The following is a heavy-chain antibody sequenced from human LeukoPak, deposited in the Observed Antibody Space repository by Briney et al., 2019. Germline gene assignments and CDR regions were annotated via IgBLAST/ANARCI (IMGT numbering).Heavy chain of an antibody. J-gene: IGHJ5*02. Sequence: GASVKVSCKASGGTFSSYAISWVRQAPGQGLDWNEGIIPIFGPANYAQKFQGRVTITTDESTSTAYMELSSLRSEDTAVYYWAITILEELGWFDPWGQGTLVTVSS. V-gene: IGHV1-69*05. D-gene: IGHD3-3*01. CDR3: AITILEELGWFDP. CDR1: GGTFSSYA. CDR2: IIPIFGPA.